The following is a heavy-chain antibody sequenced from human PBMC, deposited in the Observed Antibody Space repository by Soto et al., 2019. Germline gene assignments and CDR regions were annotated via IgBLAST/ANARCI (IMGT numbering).Heavy chain of an antibody. V-gene: IGHV4-59*08. D-gene: IGHD1-26*01. CDR3: VRHSTPWESNWFHP. Sequence: SETLSLTCSFSGDSVTSHYLAWIRQSPEKGLEWIGYMHYTGFSHYNPSLKSRLTISVDRSRNQVSLQLTSVTVADTAVYYCVRHSTPWESNWFHPWGQGTLVTVSS. CDR1: GDSVTSHY. J-gene: IGHJ5*02. CDR2: MHYTGFS.